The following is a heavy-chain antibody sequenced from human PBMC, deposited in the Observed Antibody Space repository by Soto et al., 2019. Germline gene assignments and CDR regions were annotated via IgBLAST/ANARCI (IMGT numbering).Heavy chain of an antibody. CDR2: INPANGNT. CDR3: GREGQTLSRELVGWFDP. J-gene: IGHJ5*02. CDR1: GCPLTTHD. D-gene: IGHD2-15*01. Sequence: XAVKVACTASGCPLTTHDICWVRQSPGQRPEWMGWINPANGNTKYSPKFQDRLRITRDTSANTAYMELRSLQSEDTALYFCGREGQTLSRELVGWFDPCGPRTRVSVPS. V-gene: IGHV1-3*01.